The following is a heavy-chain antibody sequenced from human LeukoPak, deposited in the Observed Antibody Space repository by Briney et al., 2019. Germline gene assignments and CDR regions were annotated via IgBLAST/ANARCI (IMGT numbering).Heavy chain of an antibody. Sequence: GGSLRLSCAASGFTFSSYSMNWVRQAPGKGLEWVSSISSSSSYIYYADSVKGRFTISRDNAKNSLYLQMNSLRAEDTAVYYCARDPEYDFWSGYLGPDAFDIWGQGTMVTVSS. V-gene: IGHV3-21*01. J-gene: IGHJ3*02. CDR1: GFTFSSYS. CDR2: ISSSSSYI. D-gene: IGHD3-3*01. CDR3: ARDPEYDFWSGYLGPDAFDI.